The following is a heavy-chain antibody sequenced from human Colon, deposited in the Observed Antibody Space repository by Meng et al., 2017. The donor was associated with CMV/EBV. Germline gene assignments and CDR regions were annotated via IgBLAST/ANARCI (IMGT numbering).Heavy chain of an antibody. CDR1: GFTFSSYA. V-gene: IGHV3-23*01. CDR3: AKMYWQQLVRRGYFDY. J-gene: IGHJ4*02. Sequence: GGSLRLSCAASGFTFSSYAMSWVRQAPGKGLEWVSAISGSGGSTYYADSVKGRFTISRDNSKNTLYLQMNSLRAEDTAVYYCAKMYWQQLVRRGYFDYWGQGTLVTVSS. CDR2: ISGSGGST. D-gene: IGHD6-13*01.